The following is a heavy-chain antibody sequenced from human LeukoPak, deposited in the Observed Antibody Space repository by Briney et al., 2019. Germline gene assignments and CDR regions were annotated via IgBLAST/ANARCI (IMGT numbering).Heavy chain of an antibody. Sequence: GASVKVSCKASGGTFSSYAISWVRQAPGQGLEWMGGIIPIFGTANYAQKFQGRVTITADESTSTAYMELSSLRSVDTAVYYCARASFEIAAAGTGYCYYYYGMDVWGQGTTVTVSS. CDR2: IIPIFGTA. D-gene: IGHD6-13*01. CDR1: GGTFSSYA. CDR3: ARASFEIAAAGTGYCYYYYGMDV. V-gene: IGHV1-69*13. J-gene: IGHJ6*02.